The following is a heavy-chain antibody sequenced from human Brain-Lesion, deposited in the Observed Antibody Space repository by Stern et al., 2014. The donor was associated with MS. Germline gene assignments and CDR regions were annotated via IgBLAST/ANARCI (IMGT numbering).Heavy chain of an antibody. Sequence: QVQLQESGPGLVKPSQTLSLTCTVSGGANRGAYYWSWVRQFPGKGLEWIGYIYHSGTTYFNPSLKSRLTISIDTSKNQFSLKLRSLTAADTAVYYCARGDCGSSSCNYYYAMDVWGQGTTVTVS. CDR3: ARGDCGSSSCNYYYAMDV. D-gene: IGHD2-2*01. CDR1: GGANRGAYY. V-gene: IGHV4-31*03. CDR2: IYHSGTT. J-gene: IGHJ6*02.